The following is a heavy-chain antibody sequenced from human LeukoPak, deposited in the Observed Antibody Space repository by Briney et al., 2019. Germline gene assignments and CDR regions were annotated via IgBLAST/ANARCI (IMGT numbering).Heavy chain of an antibody. CDR2: INPSGGST. J-gene: IGHJ5*02. CDR3: AKTSSTSPFWFDP. D-gene: IGHD2-2*01. V-gene: IGHV1-46*01. CDR1: GYTFTSYY. Sequence: ASVRVSCKASGYTFTSYYMHWVRQAPGQGLEWMGIINPSGGSTSYAQKFQGRVTMTRDTSTSTVYMELSSLRSEDTAVYYCAKTSSTSPFWFDPWGQGTLVTVSS.